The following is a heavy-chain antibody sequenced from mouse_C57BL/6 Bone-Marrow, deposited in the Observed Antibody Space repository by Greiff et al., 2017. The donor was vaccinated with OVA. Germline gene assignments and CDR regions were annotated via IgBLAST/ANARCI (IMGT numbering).Heavy chain of an antibody. D-gene: IGHD2-14*01. J-gene: IGHJ2*01. CDR1: GYTFTDYY. V-gene: IGHV1-76*01. Sequence: QVQLQQSGAELVRPGASVKLSCKASGYTFTDYYINWVKQRPGQGLEWIARIYPGSGNTYYNEKFKGKATLTAEKSSSTAYMQLSSLTSEDSAVYVGARGVRDSYYFDYWGQGTTRTVSS. CDR3: ARGVRDSYYFDY. CDR2: IYPGSGNT.